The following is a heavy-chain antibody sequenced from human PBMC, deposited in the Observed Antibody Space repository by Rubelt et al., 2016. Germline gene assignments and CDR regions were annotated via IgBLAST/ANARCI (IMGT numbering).Heavy chain of an antibody. CDR1: GFTFSSYG. V-gene: IGHV3-48*04. CDR3: ARDRAGGSFDY. D-gene: IGHD3-16*02. J-gene: IGHJ4*02. Sequence: VQLVESGGGVVQPGGSLRLSCAASGFTFSSYGMHWVRQAPGKGLEWVSFITSSSSTIYYADSVKGRFTITRDNAKRSVELQMDSLRAEDTAVYYCARDRAGGSFDYWGQGILVTVAS. CDR2: ITSSSSTI.